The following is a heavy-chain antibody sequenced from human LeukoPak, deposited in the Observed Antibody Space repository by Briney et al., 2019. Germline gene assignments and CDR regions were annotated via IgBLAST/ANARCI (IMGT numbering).Heavy chain of an antibody. J-gene: IGHJ4*02. CDR3: ARGAEYSFGSPGTYYFDY. CDR1: GGSISSYY. V-gene: IGHV4-59*01. CDR2: IYYSGTT. D-gene: IGHD5-18*01. Sequence: SETLSLTCTVSGGSISSYYWGWIRQPPGKGLEWIGSIYYSGTTNYNPSLKSRVTISVDTSKNQFSLRLSSVTAADTAVYYCARGAEYSFGSPGTYYFDYWGQGTLVTVSS.